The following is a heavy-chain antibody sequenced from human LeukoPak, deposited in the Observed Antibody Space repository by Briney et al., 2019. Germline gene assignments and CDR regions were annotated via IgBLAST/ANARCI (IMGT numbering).Heavy chain of an antibody. J-gene: IGHJ3*02. Sequence: PGGSLRLSCAASGFTFSSYGMHWVRQAPGKGLEWVAFIRYDGSNKYYADSVKGRFTISRDNSKNTLYLQMNSLRAEDTAVYYCAKTPGGSSLWAFDIWGQGTMVTVSS. CDR3: AKTPGGSSLWAFDI. CDR2: IRYDGSNK. CDR1: GFTFSSYG. V-gene: IGHV3-30*02. D-gene: IGHD1-26*01.